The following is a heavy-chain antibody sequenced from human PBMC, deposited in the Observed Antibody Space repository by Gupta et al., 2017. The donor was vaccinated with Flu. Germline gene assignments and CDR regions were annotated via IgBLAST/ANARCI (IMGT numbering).Heavy chain of an antibody. V-gene: IGHV1-8*01. Sequence: INWVRQATGQGLEWMGWMNPNSGNTGYAQKFQGRVTMTRNTSISTAYMELSSRRSEDTAVYYCARRRDGMDVRGQGITVTVSS. CDR3: ARRRDGMDV. J-gene: IGHJ6*02. CDR2: MNPNSGNT.